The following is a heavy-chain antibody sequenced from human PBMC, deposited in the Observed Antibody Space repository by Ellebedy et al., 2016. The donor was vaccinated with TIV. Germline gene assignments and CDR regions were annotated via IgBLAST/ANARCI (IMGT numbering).Heavy chain of an antibody. D-gene: IGHD2-8*01. J-gene: IGHJ4*02. V-gene: IGHV1-8*01. CDR1: GYTFTSYD. CDR2: MNPNSGNT. CDR3: ARISAEGLNLDY. Sequence: AASVKVSCKASGYTFTSYDINWVRQATGQGLEWMGWMNPNSGNTGYAQKFQGRVTMTRNTSISTAYMELSSLRSEDTAVYYCARISAEGLNLDYWGQGTLVTVSS.